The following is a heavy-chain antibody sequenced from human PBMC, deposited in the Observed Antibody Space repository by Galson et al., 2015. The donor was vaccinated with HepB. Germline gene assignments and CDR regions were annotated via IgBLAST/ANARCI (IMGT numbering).Heavy chain of an antibody. CDR3: TRHGDYVWGSYRTAFQYYFDY. V-gene: IGHV3-53*01. CDR1: GFTVSSNY. Sequence: SLRLSCAASGFTVSSNYMSWVRQAPGKGLEWVSVIYSGGSTYYADSVKGRFTISRDNSKNTLYLQMNSLRAEDTAVYYCTRHGDYVWGSYRTAFQYYFDYWGQGTLVTVSS. CDR2: IYSGGST. D-gene: IGHD3-16*02. J-gene: IGHJ4*02.